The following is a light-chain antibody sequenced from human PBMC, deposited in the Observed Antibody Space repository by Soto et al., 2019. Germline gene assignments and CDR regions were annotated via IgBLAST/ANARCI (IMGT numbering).Light chain of an antibody. V-gene: IGKV1-33*01. J-gene: IGKJ3*01. Sequence: DIQMTQSPSSLSASVGDRVTITCQASQDISNYLNWYQQKPGKAPKLLIYDASNLETGVPSRFSGSGSGTDFTFTISSLQPEESATYYCQQYDTLPVTLGPGTKVDI. CDR3: QQYDTLPVT. CDR1: QDISNY. CDR2: DAS.